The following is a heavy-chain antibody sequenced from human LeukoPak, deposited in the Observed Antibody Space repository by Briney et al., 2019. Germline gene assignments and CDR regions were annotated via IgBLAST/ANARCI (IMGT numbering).Heavy chain of an antibody. J-gene: IGHJ4*02. D-gene: IGHD3-16*01. V-gene: IGHV4-59*08. CDR2: IYYSGST. Sequence: PSETLSLTCTVSGGSISSYYWSWIRQPPGKGLEWIGYIYYSGSTNYNPSLKSRVTISVDTSKNQFSLKLSSVTAADTAVYYCARTKHDYVWGSRDYWGQGTLVTVSS. CDR3: ARTKHDYVWGSRDY. CDR1: GGSISSYY.